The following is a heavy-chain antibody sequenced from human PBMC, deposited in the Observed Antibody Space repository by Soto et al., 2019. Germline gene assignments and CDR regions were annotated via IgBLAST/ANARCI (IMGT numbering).Heavy chain of an antibody. CDR1: GDSISGYY. CDR3: ARSGYSSAWYTAFDS. J-gene: IGHJ4*02. CDR2: IYASGST. Sequence: SETLSLTCTVSGDSISGYYWNWIRQPAGKGLEWIGRIYASGSTISNRSLRSRVALSVDTSKNQFSLNLNSVTAADTAMYYCARSGYSSAWYTAFDSWSQGTLVTVSS. D-gene: IGHD6-19*01. V-gene: IGHV4-4*07.